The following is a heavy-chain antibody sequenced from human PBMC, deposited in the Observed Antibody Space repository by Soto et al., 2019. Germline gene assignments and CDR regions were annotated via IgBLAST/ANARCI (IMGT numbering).Heavy chain of an antibody. CDR2: IYYSRTT. CDR3: ARGGHGSSDY. Sequence: SETLSLTCTVSGASINSYYWSWIRQPPGKGLEWIGYIYYSRTTNYNPSLKSRVTISIDTSKNQFSLKLSSVTAADTAVYYCARGGHGSSDYWGQGTLVTVSS. CDR1: GASINSYY. V-gene: IGHV4-59*01. J-gene: IGHJ4*02.